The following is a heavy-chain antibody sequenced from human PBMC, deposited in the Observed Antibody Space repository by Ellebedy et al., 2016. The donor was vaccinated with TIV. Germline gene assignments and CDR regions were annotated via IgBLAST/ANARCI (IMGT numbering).Heavy chain of an antibody. CDR3: ARAASGIVVVNHWGY. J-gene: IGHJ4*02. Sequence: PGGSLRLSCVASGFTFSSYWMSWVRQAPGKGLEWVANIKQDGSEKYYVDSVKGRFTISRDNAKNSLYLQMNSLRAEDTAVYYCARAASGIVVVNHWGYWGQGTLVTVSS. D-gene: IGHD3-22*01. V-gene: IGHV3-7*01. CDR1: GFTFSSYW. CDR2: IKQDGSEK.